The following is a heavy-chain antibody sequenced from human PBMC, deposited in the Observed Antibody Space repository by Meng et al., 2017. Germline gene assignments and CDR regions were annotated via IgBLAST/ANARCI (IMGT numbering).Heavy chain of an antibody. CDR1: GYTFTSYT. D-gene: IGHD6-13*01. CDR3: ARGTGSSWFDP. CDR2: IKSANGDA. J-gene: IGHJ5*02. Sequence: QVHVVTSGAEVEKLWSSVKVPCKASGYTFTSYTLHWVRQAPGQSLAWMGWIKSANGDAKYSQKFQGRLTLTRDTSASTAYLELSSLTFEDTAVYYCARGTGSSWFDPWGQGTLVTVSS. V-gene: IGHV1-3*01.